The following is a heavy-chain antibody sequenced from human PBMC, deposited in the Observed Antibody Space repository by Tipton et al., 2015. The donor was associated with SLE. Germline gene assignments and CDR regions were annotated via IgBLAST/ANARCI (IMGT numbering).Heavy chain of an antibody. CDR2: MYYSGNT. J-gene: IGHJ4*02. Sequence: TLSLTCTVSGDSISSSSYYWGWIRQPPGKGLEWIGSMYYSGNTYYNPSLKSRVTISVDTSKNQLSLKLTSVTAADTAVYYCGRFRSSWSYFDYWGQGTLATVSS. CDR1: GDSISSSSYY. D-gene: IGHD6-13*01. V-gene: IGHV4-39*07. CDR3: GRFRSSWSYFDY.